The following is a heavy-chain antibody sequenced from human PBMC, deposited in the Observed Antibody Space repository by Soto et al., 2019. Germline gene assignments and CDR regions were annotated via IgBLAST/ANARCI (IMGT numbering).Heavy chain of an antibody. V-gene: IGHV3-30*19. CDR3: ARVPGDYDAFDI. CDR2: IWYDGSNK. CDR1: GFTFSSYG. Sequence: GGSLRLSCAASGFTFSSYGMHWVRQAPGKGLEWVAVIWYDGSNKYYADSVKGRFTISRHNSKNTLYLQMNSLRAEDTAVYYCARVPGDYDAFDIWGQGTMVTVSS. J-gene: IGHJ3*02. D-gene: IGHD4-17*01.